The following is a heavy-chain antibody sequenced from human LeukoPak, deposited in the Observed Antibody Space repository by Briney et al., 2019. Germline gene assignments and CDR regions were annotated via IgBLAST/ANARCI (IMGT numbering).Heavy chain of an antibody. D-gene: IGHD2-2*02. J-gene: IGHJ6*02. Sequence: ASVKVSCKASGYTFTGYYMHWVRQALGEGLEWMGWINPNSGGTNYAQRFQGRVTMTRDTFISTAYMELSRLRSDDTAVYYCASGRPYCSSTSCYIKDYYYGMDVWGQGTTVTVSS. V-gene: IGHV1-2*02. CDR2: INPNSGGT. CDR1: GYTFTGYY. CDR3: ASGRPYCSSTSCYIKDYYYGMDV.